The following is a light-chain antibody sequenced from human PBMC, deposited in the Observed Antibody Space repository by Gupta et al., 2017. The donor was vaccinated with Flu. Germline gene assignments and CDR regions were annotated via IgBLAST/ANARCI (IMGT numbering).Light chain of an antibody. V-gene: IGLV1-51*01. CDR2: DNN. CDR1: TSNIGNNY. CDR3: GAWDSSLRSVV. J-gene: IGLJ2*01. Sequence: QSVLTPPPSVSPAAGPQVTISCSGTTSNIGNNYVSWYHQLPREAPKLLIYDNNKRPSEIPDRFSASKSGTSATLVITGLQAGDEADCYCGAWDSSLRSVVFGGGTKLTVL.